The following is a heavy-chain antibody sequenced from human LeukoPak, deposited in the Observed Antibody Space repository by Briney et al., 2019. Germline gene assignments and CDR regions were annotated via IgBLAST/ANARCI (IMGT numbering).Heavy chain of an antibody. CDR2: IIPIFGTA. V-gene: IGHV1-69*13. CDR1: GGTFSSYA. Sequence: SVKVSCKASGGTFSSYAISWVRQAPGQGLEWMGGIIPIFGTANYAQKFQGRVTITADESTSTAYMELSSLRSEDTAVYYCARDLCGGDCAFDYWGQGTLVTVSS. D-gene: IGHD2-21*02. CDR3: ARDLCGGDCAFDY. J-gene: IGHJ4*02.